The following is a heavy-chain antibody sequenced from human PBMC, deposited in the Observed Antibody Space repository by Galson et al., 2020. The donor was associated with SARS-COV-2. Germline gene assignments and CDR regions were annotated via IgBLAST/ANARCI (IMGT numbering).Heavy chain of an antibody. CDR3: AKGDDSTVTTFDY. Sequence: GGSLRLSCATSGFSFDDYAMHWVRQGPGKGLEWVSYISWSGRDTYYADSVKGRFTISRDNSKNSLYLQMNSLRIEDTALYYCAKGDDSTVTTFDYWGRGTLVTVSS. J-gene: IGHJ4*02. CDR1: GFSFDDYA. D-gene: IGHD1-1*01. CDR2: ISWSGRDT. V-gene: IGHV3-43*01.